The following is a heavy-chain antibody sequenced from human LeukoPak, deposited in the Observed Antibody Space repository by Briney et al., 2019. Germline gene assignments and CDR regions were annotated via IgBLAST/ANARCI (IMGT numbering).Heavy chain of an antibody. J-gene: IGHJ2*01. CDR1: GFTFSDYY. D-gene: IGHD6-19*01. CDR3: ARPYRSGWYGGFDL. V-gene: IGHV3-11*03. CDR2: NSSSSSYT. Sequence: GGSLRLSCAPPGFTFSDYYMSWIRQAPGKGLHWVSYNSSSSSYTNYADSVKGRFTISRDNAKNSLYLQMNSLRAEDTAVYYCARPYRSGWYGGFDLWGRGTLVTVSS.